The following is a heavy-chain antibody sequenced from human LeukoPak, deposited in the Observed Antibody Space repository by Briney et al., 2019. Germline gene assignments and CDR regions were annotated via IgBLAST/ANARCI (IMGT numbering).Heavy chain of an antibody. CDR3: AKGFCGWYGEGFDY. V-gene: IGHV7-4-1*02. CDR1: GYTFTSYA. D-gene: IGHD6-19*01. J-gene: IGHJ4*02. Sequence: ASVKVSCKASGYTFTSYAMNWVRQAPGQGLEWMGWINTNTGNPTYAQGSTGRFVFSLDTSVSTAYLQISSLKAEDTAVYYCAKGFCGWYGEGFDYWGQGTLVTVSS. CDR2: INTNTGNP.